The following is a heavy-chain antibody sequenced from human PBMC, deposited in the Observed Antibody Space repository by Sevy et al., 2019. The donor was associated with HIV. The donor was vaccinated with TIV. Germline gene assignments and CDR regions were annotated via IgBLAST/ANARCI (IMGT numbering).Heavy chain of an antibody. CDR3: VRDGREIASHFDY. V-gene: IGHV3-48*02. CDR1: GFTLSSYT. J-gene: IGHJ4*02. D-gene: IGHD1-26*01. CDR2: FDRTDIT. Sequence: GGSLRLSCEASGFTLSSYTMNWVRQSPEKGLEWVATFDRTDITHYADSVKVRLIISRDTAKNSLFLQMNSLRDDDMAMYFCVRDGREIASHFDYWGRGTLVTVSS.